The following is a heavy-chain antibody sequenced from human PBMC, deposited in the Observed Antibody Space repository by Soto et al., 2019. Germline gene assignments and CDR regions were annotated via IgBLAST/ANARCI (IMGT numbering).Heavy chain of an antibody. CDR1: GGTLSMYR. D-gene: IGHD3-10*01. J-gene: IGHJ4*02. CDR2: ISSSSTHI. CDR3: ARDLVPMVPDY. V-gene: IGHV3-21*01. Sequence: GGARRLWWGGSGGTLSMYRMNWVRRAPGKGLEWVSSISSSSTHIYYADSVKGRFTISRDDAKNSLYLQMNSLRAEDTAVYYCARDLVPMVPDYWGQGP.